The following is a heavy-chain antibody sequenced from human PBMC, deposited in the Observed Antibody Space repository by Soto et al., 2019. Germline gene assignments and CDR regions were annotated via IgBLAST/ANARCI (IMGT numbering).Heavy chain of an antibody. CDR1: GFTFSTYS. J-gene: IGHJ6*02. D-gene: IGHD2-8*01. CDR2: ISSRSDI. CDR3: AREYAAWPLAYGLDV. Sequence: GGSLRLSCVGSGFTFSTYSINWVRQAPGKGLEWVSSISSRSDIYYADSVKGRFTISRDNAKNSVSLQMNSLRAEDTAVYYCAREYAAWPLAYGLDVWGQGTTVTV. V-gene: IGHV3-21*01.